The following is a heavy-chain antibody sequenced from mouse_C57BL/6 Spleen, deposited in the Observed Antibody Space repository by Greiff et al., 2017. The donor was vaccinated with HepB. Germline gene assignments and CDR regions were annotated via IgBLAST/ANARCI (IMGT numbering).Heavy chain of an antibody. V-gene: IGHV1-15*01. CDR3: TRKGFITTVVGAMDY. Sequence: QVQLQQSGAELVRPGASVTLSCKASGYTFTDYEMHWVKQTPVHGLEWIGAIDPETGGTAYNQKFKGKAILTADKSSSTAYMELRSLTSEDSAVYYCTRKGFITTVVGAMDYWGQGTSVTVSS. CDR2: IDPETGGT. D-gene: IGHD1-1*01. J-gene: IGHJ4*01. CDR1: GYTFTDYE.